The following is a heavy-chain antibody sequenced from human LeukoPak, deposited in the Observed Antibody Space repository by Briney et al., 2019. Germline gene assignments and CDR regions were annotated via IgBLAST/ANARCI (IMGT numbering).Heavy chain of an antibody. CDR1: GGPFSGYY. J-gene: IGHJ5*02. Sequence: PSETLSLTCAVYGGPFSGYYWSWIRQPPGKGLEWIGEINHSGSTNYNPSLKSRVTISVDTSKNQFSLKLSSVTAADTAVYYCARPMVRGVIIKGRWFDPWGQGTLVTVSS. CDR3: ARPMVRGVIIKGRWFDP. CDR2: INHSGST. V-gene: IGHV4-34*01. D-gene: IGHD3-10*01.